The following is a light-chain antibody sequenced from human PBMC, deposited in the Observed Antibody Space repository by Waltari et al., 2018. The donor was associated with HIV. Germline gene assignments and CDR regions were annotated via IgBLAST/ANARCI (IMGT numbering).Light chain of an antibody. Sequence: DIQMTQSPSALSASVGDTVSLICRASQRIEIYLNWYQQKPGEAPKLLFRSASRLQSGVPSRFIGSGSGAEFTLTISGLQPEDFSTYYCQQSYSSPISFGQGTRLEI. V-gene: IGKV1-39*01. CDR2: SAS. CDR1: QRIEIY. CDR3: QQSYSSPIS. J-gene: IGKJ5*01.